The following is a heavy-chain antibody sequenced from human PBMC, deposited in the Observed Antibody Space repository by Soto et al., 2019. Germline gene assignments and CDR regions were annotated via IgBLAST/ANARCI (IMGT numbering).Heavy chain of an antibody. J-gene: IGHJ6*02. Sequence: QVQLVQSGAEVKKPGASVKVSCKASGYTFTSYAMHWVRQAPGQRLEWMGWINAGNGNTKYSQKFEGRVTITRDTSESTAYMELSSLRSEDTAVYYCARSYSSSWTYYYYGMDVWGQGTTVTVSS. CDR2: INAGNGNT. D-gene: IGHD6-13*01. CDR1: GYTFTSYA. V-gene: IGHV1-3*01. CDR3: ARSYSSSWTYYYYGMDV.